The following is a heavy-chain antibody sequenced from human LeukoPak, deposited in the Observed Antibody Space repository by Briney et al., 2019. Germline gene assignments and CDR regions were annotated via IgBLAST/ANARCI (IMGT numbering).Heavy chain of an antibody. CDR2: TYYSGST. Sequence: SETLSLTCTVSGGSISSGDYYWSWIRQPPGKGLGWIGYTYYSGSTYYNPSLKSRVTISVDTSKNQFSLKLSSVTAADTAVYYCAREVVEYQLLNLFDYWGQGTLVTVSS. D-gene: IGHD2-2*01. CDR1: GGSISSGDYY. V-gene: IGHV4-30-4*08. J-gene: IGHJ4*02. CDR3: AREVVEYQLLNLFDY.